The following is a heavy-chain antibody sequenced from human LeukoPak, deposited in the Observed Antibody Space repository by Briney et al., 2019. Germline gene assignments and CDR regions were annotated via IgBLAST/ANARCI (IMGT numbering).Heavy chain of an antibody. V-gene: IGHV4-39*07. D-gene: IGHD2-8*01. CDR1: GGSISSSNYN. CDR2: IYYSGST. J-gene: IGHJ4*02. Sequence: SETLSLTCSVAGGSISSSNYNWGWIRQPPGKGLEWIGSIYYSGSTYYNPSLKSRVTISVDTSKNQFSLKLSSVTAADTAVYYRARGYCTNAVCSLGPTQAWGQGTLVTVSS. CDR3: ARGYCTNAVCSLGPTQA.